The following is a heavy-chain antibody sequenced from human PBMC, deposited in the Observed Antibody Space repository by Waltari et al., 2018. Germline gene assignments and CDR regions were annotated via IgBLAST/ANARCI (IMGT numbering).Heavy chain of an antibody. CDR1: GYTLTELS. V-gene: IGHV1-24*01. CDR2: FDPEDGET. D-gene: IGHD3-9*01. J-gene: IGHJ6*02. CDR3: ATDPPYYDILTYGMDV. Sequence: QVQLVQSGAEVKKPGASVKVSCKVSGYTLTELSMHWVRQAPGKGLEWMGGFDPEDGETIYAQKFQGRVTMTEDTSTDTAYIELSSLRSEDTAVYYCATDPPYYDILTYGMDVWGQGTTVTVSS.